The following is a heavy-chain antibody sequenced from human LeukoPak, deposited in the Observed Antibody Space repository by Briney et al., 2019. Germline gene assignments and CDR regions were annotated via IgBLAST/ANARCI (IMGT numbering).Heavy chain of an antibody. CDR1: GSTFSSYN. CDR3: AALRGLQNWYFDL. D-gene: IGHD4-17*01. J-gene: IGHJ2*01. V-gene: IGHV3-48*01. Sequence: QPGGSLRLSCAASGSTFSSYNINWVRQAPGKGLEWVSYISSGSGTIYYADSVKGRFTISRDNAKNSLFLQMNSLRAEDTAVYYCAALRGLQNWYFDLWGRGNLVTVSS. CDR2: ISSGSGTI.